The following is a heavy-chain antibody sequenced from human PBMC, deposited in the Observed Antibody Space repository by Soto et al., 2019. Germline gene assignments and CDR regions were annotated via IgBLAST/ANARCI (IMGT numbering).Heavy chain of an antibody. CDR3: ARDRGIVPAGIFDYYYGMDV. D-gene: IGHD2-2*01. CDR2: ISSSSTYI. J-gene: IGHJ6*02. V-gene: IGHV3-21*01. CDR1: GFTFSSHS. Sequence: GGSLRLSCAASGFTFSSHSMNWVRQAPGKGLEWVSYISSSSTYIYYADSVKGRFTISRDNAKNSLYLQMNSLRAEDTAVYYCARDRGIVPAGIFDYYYGMDVWGRGTTVTVSS.